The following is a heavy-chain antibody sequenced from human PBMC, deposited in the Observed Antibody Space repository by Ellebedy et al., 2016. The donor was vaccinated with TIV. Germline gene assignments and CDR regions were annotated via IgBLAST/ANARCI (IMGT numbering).Heavy chain of an antibody. J-gene: IGHJ4*02. CDR3: ARAVGTSGTGAPY. D-gene: IGHD3-10*01. Sequence: PGGSLRLSCVVSGFTFSSYGMHWVRQAPGKGLEWVAVIWYDGSNEYYADSVKGRFTISRDNSKNTLHLQMNSLRVEDTAVDYCARAVGTSGTGAPYWGQGTLVSVSS. CDR2: IWYDGSNE. V-gene: IGHV3-33*08. CDR1: GFTFSSYG.